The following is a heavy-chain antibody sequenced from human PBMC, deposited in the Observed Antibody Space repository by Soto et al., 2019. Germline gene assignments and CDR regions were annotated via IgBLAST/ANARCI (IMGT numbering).Heavy chain of an antibody. J-gene: IGHJ4*02. CDR1: GFTFSSYW. D-gene: IGHD3-3*01. V-gene: IGHV3-74*01. Sequence: GGSLRLSCAASGFTFSSYWMHWVRQAPGKGLVWVSRINSDGSSTSYADSVKGRFTISRDNAKNTLYLQMNSLRAEGTAVYYCAWGGYYTDFDYWGQGTLVTVSS. CDR3: AWGGYYTDFDY. CDR2: INSDGSST.